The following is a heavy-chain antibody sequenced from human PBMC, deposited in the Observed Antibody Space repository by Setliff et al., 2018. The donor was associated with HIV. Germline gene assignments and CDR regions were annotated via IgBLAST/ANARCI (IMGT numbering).Heavy chain of an antibody. V-gene: IGHV1-3*01. Sequence: ASVKVSCKASGYTFSTYSIHWVRQAPGQRLEWMGWINPGSGNTQYSQKLQGRITITRDLSASTVYLELSSLRFEDTAVYYCARVYCSGGACYSLNSWGQGALVTVSS. CDR3: ARVYCSGGACYSLNS. CDR1: GYTFSTYS. CDR2: INPGSGNT. J-gene: IGHJ4*02. D-gene: IGHD2-15*01.